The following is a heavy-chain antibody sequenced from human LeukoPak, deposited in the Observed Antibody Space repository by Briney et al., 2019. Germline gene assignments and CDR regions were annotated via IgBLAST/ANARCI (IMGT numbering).Heavy chain of an antibody. Sequence: GGSLRLSCAASGFTFSSYWMSWVRQAPGKGLEWVANIKQDGSEKYYVDSVKGRFTLSRDNAKNSLYLQMNSLRAEDTAGYYCARAGRGSGKTVDYWRQGTLVSVPS. CDR1: GFTFSSYW. D-gene: IGHD3-10*01. CDR3: ARAGRGSGKTVDY. CDR2: IKQDGSEK. J-gene: IGHJ4*02. V-gene: IGHV3-7*04.